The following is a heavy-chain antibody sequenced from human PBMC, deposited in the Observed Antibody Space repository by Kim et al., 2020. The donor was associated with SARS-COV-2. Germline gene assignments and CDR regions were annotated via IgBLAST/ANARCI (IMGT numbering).Heavy chain of an antibody. CDR2: ISNSGDNT. CDR3: ARRGREYYMDV. J-gene: IGHJ6*03. V-gene: IGHV3-23*01. D-gene: IGHD3-16*01. CDR1: GFTFSSFG. Sequence: GGSLRLSCAPSGFTFSSFGMSWVRQAPGKGLEWVSAISNSGDNTYHAASVKGRFTTSRDNSKNTLYLEMNSLRAEDTATYYCARRGREYYMDVWGKGTTVTVSS.